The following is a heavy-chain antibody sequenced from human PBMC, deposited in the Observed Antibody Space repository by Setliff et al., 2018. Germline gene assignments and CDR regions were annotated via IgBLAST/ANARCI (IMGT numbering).Heavy chain of an antibody. J-gene: IGHJ4*02. Sequence: GGSLRLSCAASGFTFSNAWMSWVRQAPGKGLEWVAAISSDGNNEYYADSVKGRFTVSRDNAKNSLYLQMNSLRAEDTAVYYCARAIVVVTASSLDYWGQGTLVTVSS. V-gene: IGHV3-30*03. CDR2: ISSDGNNE. CDR1: GFTFSNAW. CDR3: ARAIVVVTASSLDY. D-gene: IGHD2-21*02.